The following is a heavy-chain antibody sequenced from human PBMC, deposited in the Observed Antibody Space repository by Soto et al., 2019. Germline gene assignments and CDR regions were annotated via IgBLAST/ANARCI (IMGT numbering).Heavy chain of an antibody. CDR3: AKDLGRKGIAAAGTVFDY. CDR2: ISYDGSNK. D-gene: IGHD6-13*01. J-gene: IGHJ4*02. Sequence: GGSLRLSCAASGFTFSSYGMHWVRQAPGKGLEWVAVISYDGSNKYYADSVKGRFTISRDNSKNTLYLQMNSLRAEDTAVYYCAKDLGRKGIAAAGTVFDYWGQGTRVTVSS. V-gene: IGHV3-30*18. CDR1: GFTFSSYG.